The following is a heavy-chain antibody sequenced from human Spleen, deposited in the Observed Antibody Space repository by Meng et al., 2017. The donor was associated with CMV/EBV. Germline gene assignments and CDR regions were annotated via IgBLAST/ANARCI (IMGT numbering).Heavy chain of an antibody. V-gene: IGHV3-74*01. Sequence: QVVEVGGGVLQTGWFLSFSCAVCGFNVRRHYLHWVRLAPGKGLEWVSRIDNYGRGPSYADSVKGRLTISRDDAKNTLYLQMNSLRIEDTAVYYCARGLEEYLGWEMGYWGQGTLVTVSS. D-gene: IGHD2/OR15-2a*01. CDR3: ARGLEEYLGWEMGY. CDR2: IDNYGRGP. CDR1: GFNVRRHY. J-gene: IGHJ4*02.